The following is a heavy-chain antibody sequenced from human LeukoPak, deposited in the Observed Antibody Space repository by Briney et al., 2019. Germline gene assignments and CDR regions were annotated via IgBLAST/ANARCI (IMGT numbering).Heavy chain of an antibody. Sequence: GGSLRLSCAASGFTFSSYSMNWVRQAPGKGLEWVSYISSSSSTIYYADSVKGRFTISRDNAKNSLYLQMNSLRAEDTAVYYCARAAVVVPAATRANYYYYYMDVWGKGTTVTV. D-gene: IGHD2-2*01. J-gene: IGHJ6*03. CDR2: ISSSSSTI. V-gene: IGHV3-48*01. CDR3: ARAAVVVPAATRANYYYYYMDV. CDR1: GFTFSSYS.